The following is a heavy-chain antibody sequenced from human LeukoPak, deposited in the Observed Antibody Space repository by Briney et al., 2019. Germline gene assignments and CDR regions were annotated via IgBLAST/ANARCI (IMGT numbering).Heavy chain of an antibody. D-gene: IGHD2-21*02. V-gene: IGHV3-11*01. Sequence: GGSLRLSCAASGFTFGDYYMSWIRQAPGKGLEWVSYISSSGSTIYYADSVKGRFTISRDNAKNSLYLQMNSLRAEDTAIYYCARDYFYCGGDCFVDYWGQGTLVTVSS. CDR1: GFTFGDYY. CDR3: ARDYFYCGGDCFVDY. J-gene: IGHJ4*02. CDR2: ISSSGSTI.